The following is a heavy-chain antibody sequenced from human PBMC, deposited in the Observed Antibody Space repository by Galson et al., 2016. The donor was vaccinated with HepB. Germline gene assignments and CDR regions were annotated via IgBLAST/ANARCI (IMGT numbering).Heavy chain of an antibody. CDR1: GGSITRGGFS. CDR2: IHHTGVT. Sequence: TLSLTCAVSGGSITRGGFSWSWIRQPPGKGLEWIGYIHHTGVTYYNSSLQSRVTLSVDRSKNQFSLTVNSVTAADTAVYYCARIAMTTINYYFDYWGQGTLVTVSS. J-gene: IGHJ4*02. D-gene: IGHD2-21*02. CDR3: ARIAMTTINYYFDY. V-gene: IGHV4-30-2*01.